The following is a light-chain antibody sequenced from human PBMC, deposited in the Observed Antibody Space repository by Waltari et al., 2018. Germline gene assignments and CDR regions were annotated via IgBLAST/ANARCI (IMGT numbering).Light chain of an antibody. CDR3: CSYAGSSTV. V-gene: IGLV2-23*01. CDR2: EGS. J-gene: IGLJ2*01. CDR1: SSDVGRYNL. Sequence: QSALTQPTSVSGSPGQSITSSCTGTSSDVGRYNLVSWYQQHPGKAPNLMIYEGSKRPSGVSNRFSGSKSGNTASLTISGLQAEDEADYYCCSYAGSSTVFGGGTKLTVL.